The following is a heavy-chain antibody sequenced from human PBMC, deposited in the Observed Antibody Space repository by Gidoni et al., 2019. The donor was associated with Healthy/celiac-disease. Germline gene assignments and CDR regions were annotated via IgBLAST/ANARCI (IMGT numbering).Heavy chain of an antibody. J-gene: IGHJ5*02. CDR1: GFTFSSYA. Sequence: EVQLLESGGGLVQPGGSLRLSCAASGFTFSSYAMSWVRQAPGKGLEWVSAMSGSGGSTYYADSVKGRFTISRDNSKNTLYLQMNSLRAEDTAVYYCAKDHRGFGVVIQNWFDPWGQGTLVTVSS. CDR3: AKDHRGFGVVIQNWFDP. D-gene: IGHD3-3*01. CDR2: MSGSGGST. V-gene: IGHV3-23*01.